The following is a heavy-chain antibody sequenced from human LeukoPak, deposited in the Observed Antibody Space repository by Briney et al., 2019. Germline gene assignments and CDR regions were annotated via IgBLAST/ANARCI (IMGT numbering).Heavy chain of an antibody. J-gene: IGHJ4*02. V-gene: IGHV4-59*12. CDR3: ARLPPYSSSWYFDY. CDR1: GGSISSYY. D-gene: IGHD6-13*01. CDR2: IYYSGST. Sequence: PSETLSLTCTVSGGSISSYYWSWIRQPPGKGLEWIGYIYYSGSTNYNPSLKSRVTISVDTSKDQFSLKLSSVTAADTAVYYCARLPPYSSSWYFDYWGQGTLVTVSS.